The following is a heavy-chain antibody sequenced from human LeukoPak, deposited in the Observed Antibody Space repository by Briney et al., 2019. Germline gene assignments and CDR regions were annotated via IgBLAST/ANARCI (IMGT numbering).Heavy chain of an antibody. D-gene: IGHD2-2*01. J-gene: IGHJ4*02. CDR2: IYTSGST. Sequence: SETLSLTCTVSGGSIRSYYWSWIRQPAGKGLEWIGRIYTSGSTNYNPSLKSRVTMSVDTSKNQFSLKLSSVTAADTAVYYCARDRGYCSSTSCSPFDYWGQGTLVTVSS. CDR1: GGSIRSYY. CDR3: ARDRGYCSSTSCSPFDY. V-gene: IGHV4-4*07.